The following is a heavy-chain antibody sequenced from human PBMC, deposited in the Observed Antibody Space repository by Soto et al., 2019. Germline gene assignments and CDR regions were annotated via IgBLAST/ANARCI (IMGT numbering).Heavy chain of an antibody. CDR1: GGSISSSSYY. D-gene: IGHD5-18*01. CDR3: ARVTAMRAEFAC. Sequence: QLQLQESGPGLVKPSETLSLTCTVSGGSISSSSYYWGWIRQPPGKGLEWIGRFYYSGSHYYNPSLRSRVTTALDSSTNQFARKLSFVTAADTAVYYCARVTAMRAEFACWGQGTLVSVSS. J-gene: IGHJ4*02. CDR2: FYYSGSH. V-gene: IGHV4-39*01.